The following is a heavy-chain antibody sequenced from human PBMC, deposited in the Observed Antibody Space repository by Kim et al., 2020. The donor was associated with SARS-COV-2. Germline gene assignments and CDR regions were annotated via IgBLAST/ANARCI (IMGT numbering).Heavy chain of an antibody. CDR1: GFTFSSYG. J-gene: IGHJ2*01. D-gene: IGHD3-22*01. Sequence: GGSLRLSCAASGFTFSSYGMHWVGQAPGKGLEGLAVIWKDGRNKYYADPVKGRYTISRDNSKNTLYLQINSLRAEDTAVYYCARDYYDSSGYYYAWYFDLWGRGTLVTVSS. CDR3: ARDYYDSSGYYYAWYFDL. V-gene: IGHV3-33*01. CDR2: IWKDGRNK.